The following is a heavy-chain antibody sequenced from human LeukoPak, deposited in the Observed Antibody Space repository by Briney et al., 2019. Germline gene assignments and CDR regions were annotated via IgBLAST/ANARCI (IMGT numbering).Heavy chain of an antibody. CDR3: ARGQTVSGAKYYFDF. J-gene: IGHJ4*02. V-gene: IGHV3-49*04. Sequence: PGGSLRLSSLTSGFSFRDYGLGWVRQAPGMGLEWVSFIRSRIYGGATEYAASVRGRFSVSRDDSESIAYLQMNNLKSEDTAVYYCARGQTVSGAKYYFDFWSPGTLVTVSS. CDR2: IRSRIYGGAT. CDR1: GFSFRDYG. D-gene: IGHD3-10*01.